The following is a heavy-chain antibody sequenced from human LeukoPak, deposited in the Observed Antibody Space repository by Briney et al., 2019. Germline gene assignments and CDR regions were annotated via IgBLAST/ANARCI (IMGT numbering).Heavy chain of an antibody. CDR2: ISYSGNA. CDR1: GASIITTNYY. V-gene: IGHV4-39*01. D-gene: IGHD4-11*01. CDR3: ARNLGQTWGTVTTDLWYFDH. Sequence: SETLSLTCTVSGASIITTNYYWGWIRQPPGKGLEWIGSISYSGNAHYNPSLRSRLSISMDASKNQFSLKVRSVTAADTAVYYCARNLGQTWGTVTTDLWYFDHWGQGTLVPVSS. J-gene: IGHJ4*02.